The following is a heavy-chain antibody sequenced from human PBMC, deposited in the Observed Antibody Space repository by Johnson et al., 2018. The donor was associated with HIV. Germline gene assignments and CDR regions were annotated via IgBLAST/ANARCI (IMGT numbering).Heavy chain of an antibody. V-gene: IGHV3-30-3*01. J-gene: IGHJ3*01. CDR3: AKDTYGPLDAFDV. CDR1: GFTFSSYS. D-gene: IGHD3-16*01. Sequence: QVQLVESGGGVVQPGRSLRLSCAASGFTFSSYSMHWVRQAPGKGLAWVAVISYDGNNKYYADSVKGRFTISRDNAKHTVYLQMNSLRNEDTSVYFCAKDTYGPLDAFDVWGQGTMVTVSS. CDR2: ISYDGNNK.